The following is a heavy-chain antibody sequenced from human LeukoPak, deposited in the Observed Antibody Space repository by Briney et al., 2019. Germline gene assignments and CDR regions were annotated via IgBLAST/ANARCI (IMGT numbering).Heavy chain of an antibody. CDR3: ARGRRHYDILTGYANDAFDI. V-gene: IGHV4-34*01. D-gene: IGHD3-9*01. CDR1: GGSFSGYY. Sequence: PSETLSLTCAVDGGSFSGYYWSWIRQPPGKGLEWIGEINHSGSTNYNPSLKSRVTISVDTSKNQFSLKLSSVTAADTAVYYCARGRRHYDILTGYANDAFDIWGQGTMVTVSS. J-gene: IGHJ3*02. CDR2: INHSGST.